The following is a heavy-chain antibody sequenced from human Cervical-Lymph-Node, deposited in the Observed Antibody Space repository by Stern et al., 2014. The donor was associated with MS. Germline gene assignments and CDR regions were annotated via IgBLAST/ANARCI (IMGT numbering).Heavy chain of an antibody. Sequence: QLQLQESGPGLVKPSETLSLTCAVSGGSISSRYWGWIRQPPGKGLEWIGLISHSGDTKYNPSLKSRVPISLDTPKNQFPLKVTSVTAADTAVYYCARLSTAVDFWGQGTLVTGSS. V-gene: IGHV4-59*08. J-gene: IGHJ4*02. CDR3: ARLSTAVDF. CDR2: ISHSGDT. CDR1: GGSISSRY.